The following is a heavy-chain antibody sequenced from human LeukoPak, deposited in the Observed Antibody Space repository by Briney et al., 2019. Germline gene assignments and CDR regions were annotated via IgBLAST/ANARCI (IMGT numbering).Heavy chain of an antibody. V-gene: IGHV4-34*01. Sequence: SETLSLTCAVSGGPFSGYFWSWIRQSSGKGLEWIGEIHNSGTTNYNPSLNSRVTISENTSKNQFYLNLSSVTAADTAVYYCARRYYYNLGSFPFDFWGQGTLVTVSS. CDR2: IHNSGTT. CDR1: GGPFSGYF. J-gene: IGHJ4*02. D-gene: IGHD3-10*01. CDR3: ARRYYYNLGSFPFDF.